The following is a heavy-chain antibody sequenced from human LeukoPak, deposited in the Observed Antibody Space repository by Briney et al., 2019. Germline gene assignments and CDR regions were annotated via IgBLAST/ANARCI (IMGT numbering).Heavy chain of an antibody. D-gene: IGHD6-19*01. CDR1: GFMFSSNW. V-gene: IGHV3-53*01. J-gene: IGHJ4*02. CDR2: IFSSGST. Sequence: GGSLRLSCAASGFMFSSNWMSWVRLAPGKGLEWVSVIFSSGSTYYADSVKGRFTISRDNSKNTLYLQMNSLRAEDTAVYFCAREGYTNGWYRNWGQGTLVTVSS. CDR3: AREGYTNGWYRN.